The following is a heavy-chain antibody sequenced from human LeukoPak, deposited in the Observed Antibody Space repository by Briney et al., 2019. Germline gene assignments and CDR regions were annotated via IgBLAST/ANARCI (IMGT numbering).Heavy chain of an antibody. V-gene: IGHV3-74*01. CDR3: ARDPY. J-gene: IGHJ4*02. CDR1: GFTFSGAW. Sequence: GGSLRLSCAASGFTFSGAWVHWVRQAPGRGLVWVSLIKSDGITTRYADSVKGRFTISRDNAKNTVCLQMNSLRAEDTAAYYCARDPYWGQGILVTVSS. CDR2: IKSDGITT.